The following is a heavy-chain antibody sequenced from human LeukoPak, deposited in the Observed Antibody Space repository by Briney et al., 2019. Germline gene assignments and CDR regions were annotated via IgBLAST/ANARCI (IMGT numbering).Heavy chain of an antibody. V-gene: IGHV1-18*01. CDR1: GYTFTSYG. CDR3: ARDRRVWGIGAAGTPYYFDY. CDR2: ISVYNGNT. J-gene: IGHJ4*02. D-gene: IGHD6-13*01. Sequence: ASVKVSCKASGYTFTSYGISWVRQAPGQGLEWMGWISVYNGNTNYAQKLQGRVTMTTDTSTSTAYMELRSLRSDDTAVYYCARDRRVWGIGAAGTPYYFDYWGQGTLVTVSS.